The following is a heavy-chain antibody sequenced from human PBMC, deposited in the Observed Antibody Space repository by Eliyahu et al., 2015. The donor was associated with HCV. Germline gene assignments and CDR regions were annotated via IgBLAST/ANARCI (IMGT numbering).Heavy chain of an antibody. J-gene: IGHJ4*02. CDR1: GGSIDTYY. Sequence: QVLLRESGPGQVKPSETLSLTXXVSGGSIDTYYWTWMRQXPGKGLEWIGNIFYTGNTNYNPSLKGRVTMSIDTSRDRLSLRLSSVTAADTALYYCARVLPSTRTTDYWGQGTLVTVSS. CDR2: IFYTGNT. V-gene: IGHV4-59*01. CDR3: ARVLPSTRTTDY. D-gene: IGHD1-14*01.